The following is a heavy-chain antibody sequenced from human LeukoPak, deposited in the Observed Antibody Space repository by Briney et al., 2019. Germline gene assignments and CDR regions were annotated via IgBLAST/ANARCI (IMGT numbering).Heavy chain of an antibody. CDR1: GGTFSSYG. CDR3: ARTNPNIVGTGGGLDY. CDR2: IIPILDIA. J-gene: IGHJ4*02. V-gene: IGHV1-69*04. D-gene: IGHD1-26*01. Sequence: ASVKVSCKASGGTFSSYGISWVRQAPGQGPEWMGRIIPILDIANYAQKFQGRVTITADKSTSTAYMELNSLRSEDTAVYYCARTNPNIVGTGGGLDYWGQGTLVTVSS.